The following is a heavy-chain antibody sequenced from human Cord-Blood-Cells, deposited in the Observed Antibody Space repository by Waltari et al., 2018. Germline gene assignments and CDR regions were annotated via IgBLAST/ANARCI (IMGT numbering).Heavy chain of an antibody. CDR1: GGSISSSSYY. Sequence: QLQLQESGPGLVQPSETLSPTCTVSGGSISSSSYYWGWFRQPPGKGLGWIGSIYYSGSTYYNPSLKSRVTISVDTSKNQFSLKLSSVTAADTAVYYCASEYSSSSNWFDPWGQGTLVTVSS. V-gene: IGHV4-39*01. D-gene: IGHD6-6*01. CDR2: IYYSGST. CDR3: ASEYSSSSNWFDP. J-gene: IGHJ5*02.